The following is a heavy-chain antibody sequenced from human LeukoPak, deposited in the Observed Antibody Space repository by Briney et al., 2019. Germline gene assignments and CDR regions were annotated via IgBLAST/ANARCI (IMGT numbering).Heavy chain of an antibody. D-gene: IGHD1-26*01. J-gene: IGHJ4*02. Sequence: GGSLRLSCAASGFTFDDYAMHWVRQAPGKGLEWVSGISWNSGTMGYADSVKGRFTISRDNAKNSLYLQMNSLRPEDTALYYCAKVGGSFDYWGQGTLVTVSS. V-gene: IGHV3-9*01. CDR1: GFTFDDYA. CDR3: AKVGGSFDY. CDR2: ISWNSGTM.